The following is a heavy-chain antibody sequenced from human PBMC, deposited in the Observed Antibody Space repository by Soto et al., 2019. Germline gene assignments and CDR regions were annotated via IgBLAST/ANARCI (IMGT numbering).Heavy chain of an antibody. Sequence: QVQLVQSGAEVKKPGSSVKVSCKASGGTFSSYAFNWVRHAPGRGLEWMGRIIPILGIGDYAQRFQGRVTITADKATRTVYMELSSLRSEDTAVYYCARHPRAVAARPRDVWGKGTMVTVSS. CDR1: GGTFSSYA. CDR3: ARHPRAVAARPRDV. D-gene: IGHD6-19*01. J-gene: IGHJ6*04. V-gene: IGHV1-69*04. CDR2: IIPILGIG.